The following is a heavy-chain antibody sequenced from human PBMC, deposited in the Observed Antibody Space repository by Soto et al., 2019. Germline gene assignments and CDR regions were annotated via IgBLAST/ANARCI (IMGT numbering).Heavy chain of an antibody. Sequence: QVQLQESGPGLVKPSETLSLTCTVPGGSVSIGTYYWSWIRQPPGKGLEWIGFIHYSGSTNYNPSLKSRVAMSVDPSKNPFSLKLTSVNAADTAVYFCTRGGDAYKNGHWGQGTLVTVSS. CDR2: IHYSGST. J-gene: IGHJ4*02. V-gene: IGHV4-61*01. D-gene: IGHD2-21*01. CDR3: TRGGDAYKNGH. CDR1: GGSVSIGTYY.